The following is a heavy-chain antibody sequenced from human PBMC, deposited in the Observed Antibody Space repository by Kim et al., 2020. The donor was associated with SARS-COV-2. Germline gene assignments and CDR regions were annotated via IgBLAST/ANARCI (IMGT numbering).Heavy chain of an antibody. V-gene: IGHV4-34*01. CDR1: GGSFSGYY. CDR3: ARDQEGYYYGMDV. CDR2: INHSGST. J-gene: IGHJ6*02. Sequence: SETLSLTCAVYGGSFSGYYWSWIRQPPGKGLEWIGEINHSGSTNYNPSLKSRVTISVDTSKNQFSLKLSSVTAADTAVYYCARDQEGYYYGMDVWGQGTTVTVSS.